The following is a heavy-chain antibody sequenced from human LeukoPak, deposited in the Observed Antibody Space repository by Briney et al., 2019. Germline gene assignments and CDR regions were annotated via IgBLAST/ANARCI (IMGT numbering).Heavy chain of an antibody. V-gene: IGHV4-61*02. CDR3: ARGSWYLDY. CDR1: GGSINSGTYY. D-gene: IGHD6-13*01. CDR2: IYTSGST. J-gene: IGHJ4*02. Sequence: SQTLSLTCTVSGGSINSGTYYWSWIRQPAGKGLEWIGRIYTSGSTNYNPSLKSRVTISVDTSKNQFSLKLSSVTAADTAVYYCARGSWYLDYWGQGTLVTVSS.